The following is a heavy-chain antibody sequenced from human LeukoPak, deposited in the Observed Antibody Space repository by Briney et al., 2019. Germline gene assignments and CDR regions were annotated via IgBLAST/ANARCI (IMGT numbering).Heavy chain of an antibody. CDR3: ARSSHCSGGSCYFVDY. CDR1: GYTFTSDD. D-gene: IGHD2-15*01. V-gene: IGHV1-8*03. J-gene: IGHJ4*02. Sequence: ASVKVSCKXSGYTFTSDDINWVRQATRQGLEWMGWMNPNSGNTGYAQKFQGRVTITRNTSISTAYMELSSLRSEDTAVYYCARSSHCSGGSCYFVDYWGQGTLVTVSS. CDR2: MNPNSGNT.